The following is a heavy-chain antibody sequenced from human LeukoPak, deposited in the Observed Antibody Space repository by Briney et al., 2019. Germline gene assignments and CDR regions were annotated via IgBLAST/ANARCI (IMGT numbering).Heavy chain of an antibody. J-gene: IGHJ6*03. CDR3: ARGRGFSFYYYYMDV. CDR1: GGTFSSYA. D-gene: IGHD3-10*01. Sequence: SVKVSCKASGGTFSSYAISWVRQAPGQGLEWMGGIIPIFGTANYAQKFQGRVTITADESTSTAYMELSSLRSEDTAVYYCARGRGFSFYYYYMDVWGKGTTVTISS. V-gene: IGHV1-69*01. CDR2: IIPIFGTA.